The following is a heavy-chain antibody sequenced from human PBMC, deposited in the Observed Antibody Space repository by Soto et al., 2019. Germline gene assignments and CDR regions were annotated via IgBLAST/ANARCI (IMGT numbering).Heavy chain of an antibody. CDR1: GFTFSSYA. D-gene: IGHD3-22*01. J-gene: IGHJ4*02. CDR3: AKDSGLDDDTSGYYGFFDY. Sequence: GGSLRLSCAASGFTFSSYAMSWVRQAPGKGLEWVSTISGSGARTFYADSVKGRFTISSDNSKNTLYLQMSSLRAEDTAIFYCAKDSGLDDDTSGYYGFFDYWGKGTPVPVAS. V-gene: IGHV3-23*01. CDR2: ISGSGART.